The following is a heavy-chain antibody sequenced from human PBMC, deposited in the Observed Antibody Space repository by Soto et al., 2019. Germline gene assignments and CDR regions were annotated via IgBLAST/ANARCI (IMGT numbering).Heavy chain of an antibody. D-gene: IGHD2-15*01. V-gene: IGHV3-30*18. CDR3: AKDRYCSGGSCYYLDDY. CDR2: ISYDGSNK. CDR1: GFTFSSYG. J-gene: IGHJ4*02. Sequence: QVQLVESGGGVVQPGRSLRLSCAASGFTFSSYGMHWVRQAPGKGLEWVAVISYDGSNKYYADSVKGRFTISRDNSKNTLYLQMTSLRAEDTAVYYCAKDRYCSGGSCYYLDDYWGQGTLVTVSS.